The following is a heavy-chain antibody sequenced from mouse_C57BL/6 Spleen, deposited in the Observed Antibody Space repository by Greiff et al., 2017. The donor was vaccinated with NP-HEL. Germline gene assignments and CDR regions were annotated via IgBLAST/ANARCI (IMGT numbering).Heavy chain of an antibody. D-gene: IGHD1-1*01. V-gene: IGHV5-9*01. Sequence: EVQGVESGGGLVKPGGSLQLSCAASGFTFSSYTMSWVRQTPEKRLEWVATISGGGGNTYYPDSVKGRFTISRDNAKNTLYLQMSSLRSEDTALYYCARITVVADYAMDYWGQGTSVTVSS. CDR3: ARITVVADYAMDY. J-gene: IGHJ4*01. CDR1: GFTFSSYT. CDR2: ISGGGGNT.